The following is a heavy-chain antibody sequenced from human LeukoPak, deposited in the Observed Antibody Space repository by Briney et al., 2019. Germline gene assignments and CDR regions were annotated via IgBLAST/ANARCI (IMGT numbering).Heavy chain of an antibody. CDR1: GYTFTGYY. CDR2: MNPNSGNT. J-gene: IGHJ3*01. D-gene: IGHD4/OR15-4a*01. V-gene: IGHV1-8*02. Sequence: ASVKVSCKASGYTFTGYYMHLVRQATGQGLEWMGWMNPNSGNTGYGQKFQGRVAMTRDTSISTAYLELSGLRSEDTAVYFCARGRYGANHLSLWGQGTLVTVSS. CDR3: ARGRYGANHLSL.